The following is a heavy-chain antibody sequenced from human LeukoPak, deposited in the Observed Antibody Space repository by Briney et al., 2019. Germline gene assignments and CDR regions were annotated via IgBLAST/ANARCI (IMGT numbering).Heavy chain of an antibody. Sequence: GGSLRLSCAASGFTFSSYAMSWVRQAPGKGLEWVSAISGSGGNTYYADSVKGRFTISRDNSKNTLYLQMNSLRAEDTAVYYCAKDSASGTNFDYWGQGTLVTVSS. J-gene: IGHJ4*02. V-gene: IGHV3-23*01. CDR3: AKDSASGTNFDY. CDR2: ISGSGGNT. CDR1: GFTFSSYA. D-gene: IGHD1-26*01.